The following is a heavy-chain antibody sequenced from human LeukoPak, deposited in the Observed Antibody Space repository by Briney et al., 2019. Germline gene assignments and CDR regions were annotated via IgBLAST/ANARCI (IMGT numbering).Heavy chain of an antibody. V-gene: IGHV1-69*13. D-gene: IGHD5-12*01. CDR2: IIPIFGTA. J-gene: IGHJ4*02. CDR1: GGTFSSYA. CDR3: TRVTSGYDRTFDY. Sequence: ASVKVSCKASGGTFSSYAISWVRQAPGQGLEWMGGIIPIFGTANYAQKSQGRVTITADESTSTAYMELSSLRSEDTAVYYCTRVTSGYDRTFDYWGQGTLVTVSS.